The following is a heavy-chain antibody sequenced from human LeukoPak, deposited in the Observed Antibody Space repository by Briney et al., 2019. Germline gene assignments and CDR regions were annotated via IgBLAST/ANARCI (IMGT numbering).Heavy chain of an antibody. CDR3: ASEPAHCGGDCPYGMDV. Sequence: PSQTLSLTCTVSGGSISSGGYYWSWIRQHPGKGLEWIGYIYYSGSTYYNPSLKSRVTISVDTSKNQFSLKLSSVTAADTAVYYCASEPAHCGGDCPYGMDVWGQGTTVTVSS. CDR1: GGSISSGGYY. CDR2: IYYSGST. V-gene: IGHV4-31*03. D-gene: IGHD2-21*02. J-gene: IGHJ6*02.